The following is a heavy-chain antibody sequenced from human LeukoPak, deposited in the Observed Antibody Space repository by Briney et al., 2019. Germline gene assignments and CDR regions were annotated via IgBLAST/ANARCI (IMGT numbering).Heavy chain of an antibody. CDR2: IYYSGST. V-gene: IGHV4-59*08. Sequence: SSETLSLTCTVSGGSISSYYWSWIRQPPGEGLEWIGYIYYSGSTNYNPSLKSRVTISVDTSKNQFSLNLNSVTAADTAVYYCARQGAKGSSWYFDSWGQGTLVTVSS. CDR3: ARQGAKGSSWYFDS. D-gene: IGHD6-6*01. CDR1: GGSISSYY. J-gene: IGHJ4*02.